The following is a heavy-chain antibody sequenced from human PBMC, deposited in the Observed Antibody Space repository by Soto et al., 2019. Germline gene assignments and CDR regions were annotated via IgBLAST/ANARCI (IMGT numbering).Heavy chain of an antibody. D-gene: IGHD6-13*01. CDR1: GNTFTNYD. V-gene: IGHV1-8*01. CDR3: ARGRIAAAEFDY. J-gene: IGHJ4*02. CDR2: MNPNSGDT. Sequence: ASVKVSCKASGNTFTNYDINWVRQATGQGLEYLGWMNPNSGDTAYVQKFQGRVTMTWDTSITTAYMELRSLRSDDTAVYYCARGRIAAAEFDYWGQGTLVTVSS.